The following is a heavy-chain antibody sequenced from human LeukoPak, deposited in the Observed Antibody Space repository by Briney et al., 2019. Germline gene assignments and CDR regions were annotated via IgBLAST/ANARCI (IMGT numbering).Heavy chain of an antibody. CDR2: ISSSSSTI. J-gene: IGHJ4*02. CDR1: GFTFSSYS. CDR3: ARSRYYDSSGYHFDY. Sequence: PGGSLRLSCSASGFTFSSYSMNWVRQSPGKRLEWVSYISSSSSTIYYADSVRGRFTISRDNAKNSLYLQMNSLRAEETAVYYCARSRYYDSSGYHFDYWGQGTLVTVSS. V-gene: IGHV3-48*01. D-gene: IGHD3-22*01.